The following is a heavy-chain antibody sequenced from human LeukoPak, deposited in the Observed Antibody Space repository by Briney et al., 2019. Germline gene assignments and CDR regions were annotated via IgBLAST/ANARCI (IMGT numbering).Heavy chain of an antibody. J-gene: IGHJ4*02. CDR2: INHSGST. D-gene: IGHD3-10*01. Sequence: SETLSLTCTVSGGSISSSSYHWGWIRQPPGKGLEWIGEINHSGSTNYNPSLKSRVTISVDTSKNQFSLKLSSVTAADTAIYYCATEGGEGSGRIDNWGQGTLVTVSS. V-gene: IGHV4-39*07. CDR3: ATEGGEGSGRIDN. CDR1: GGSISSSSYH.